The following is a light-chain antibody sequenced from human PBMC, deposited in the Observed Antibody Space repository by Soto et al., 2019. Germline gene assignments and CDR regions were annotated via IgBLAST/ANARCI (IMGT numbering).Light chain of an antibody. CDR3: SSYTSGSTLEVL. V-gene: IGLV2-14*01. CDR2: EVT. CDR1: SSDIGAYNY. Sequence: QSALTQPACVSGSPGQSITISCTGTSSDIGAYNYVSWFQQHPGKPPKLMIYEVTHRPSGVSDRFSGSKSGDTASLTISGLQAEDEAVYYCSSYTSGSTLEVLFGGGTKLTVL. J-gene: IGLJ3*02.